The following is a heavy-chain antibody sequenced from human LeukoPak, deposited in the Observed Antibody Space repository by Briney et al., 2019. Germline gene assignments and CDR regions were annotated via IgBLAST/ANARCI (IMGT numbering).Heavy chain of an antibody. D-gene: IGHD6-19*01. CDR1: GFTFSDYY. Sequence: GGSLRLSCAASGFTFSDYYMSWIRQAPGKGLEWVSYISSSGSTIYYADSVKGRFTISRDNAKNSLYLQMNSLRAEGTAVYYCAKDEWLVPQYFQHWGQGTLVTVSS. CDR2: ISSSGSTI. J-gene: IGHJ1*01. V-gene: IGHV3-11*01. CDR3: AKDEWLVPQYFQH.